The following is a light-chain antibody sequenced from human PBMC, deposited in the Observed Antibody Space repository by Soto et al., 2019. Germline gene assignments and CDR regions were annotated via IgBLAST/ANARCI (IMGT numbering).Light chain of an antibody. V-gene: IGKV3-15*01. CDR1: QSISSN. Sequence: ETVMTHSPATLSVSPCERATLSFSASQSISSNLAWYQQKPGQAPRLLIYGASTRATGIPDRFSGSGSGTEFTLTISSLQSEDFAVYYCQQYNNWPPNTFGQGARWRL. CDR3: QQYNNWPPNT. J-gene: IGKJ5*01. CDR2: GAS.